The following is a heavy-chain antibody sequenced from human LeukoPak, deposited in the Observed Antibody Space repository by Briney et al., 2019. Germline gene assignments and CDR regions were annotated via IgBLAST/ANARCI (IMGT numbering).Heavy chain of an antibody. V-gene: IGHV3-66*01. J-gene: IGHJ6*02. CDR3: ARDLYVDIVAPSGMDV. CDR1: GFTVSSNS. Sequence: GGSLRLSCAASGFTVSSNSMSWVRQAPGKGLEWVSVIYSGGRAYYADSVKGRFTISKDNSKNTLYLQMNSLRAENTAVYYCARDLYVDIVAPSGMDVWGQGTTVTVSS. CDR2: IYSGGRA. D-gene: IGHD5-12*01.